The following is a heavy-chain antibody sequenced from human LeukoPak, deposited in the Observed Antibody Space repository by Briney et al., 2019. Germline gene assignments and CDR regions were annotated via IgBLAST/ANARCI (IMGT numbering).Heavy chain of an antibody. CDR1: GFTFSSYA. Sequence: GGSLRLSCAASGFTFSSYAMHWVRQAPGKGLEWVAVISYDGSNKYYADSVKGRFTISRDNSKNTLYLQMNSLRAEDTAVYYCARDSRITMVRGVIGYWGQGTLVTVSS. J-gene: IGHJ4*02. V-gene: IGHV3-30-3*01. D-gene: IGHD3-10*01. CDR3: ARDSRITMVRGVIGY. CDR2: ISYDGSNK.